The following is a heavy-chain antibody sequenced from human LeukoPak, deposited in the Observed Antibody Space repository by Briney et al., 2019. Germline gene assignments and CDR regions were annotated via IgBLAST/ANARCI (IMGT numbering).Heavy chain of an antibody. CDR2: ISAYNGNT. D-gene: IGHD3-22*01. CDR1: GYTFTSYG. CDR3: ARATPHYDSSGYYWEIDY. Sequence: ASVKVSCTASGYTFTSYGISWVRQAPGQGLEWMGWISAYNGNTNYAQKLQGRVTMTTDTSTSTAYMELRSLRSDDTAVYYCARATPHYDSSGYYWEIDYWGQGTLVTVSS. J-gene: IGHJ4*02. V-gene: IGHV1-18*01.